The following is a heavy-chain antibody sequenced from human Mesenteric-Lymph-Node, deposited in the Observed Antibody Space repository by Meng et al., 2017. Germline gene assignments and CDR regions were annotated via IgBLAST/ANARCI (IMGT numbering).Heavy chain of an antibody. J-gene: IGHJ4*02. Sequence: GESLKISCAASGFTFSTYGMTWVRQTPGKGLDWVSRISGGGDSTYYADSVKGRFTISRDNSKNTLYLQMNSLRAEDTALYYCAKVITAASLDMAFDDWGQGTLVTVSS. D-gene: IGHD6-13*01. V-gene: IGHV3-23*01. CDR3: AKVITAASLDMAFDD. CDR1: GFTFSTYG. CDR2: ISGGGDST.